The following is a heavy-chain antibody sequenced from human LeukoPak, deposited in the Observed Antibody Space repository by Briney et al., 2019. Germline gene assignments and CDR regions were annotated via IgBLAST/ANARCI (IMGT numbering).Heavy chain of an antibody. CDR1: GFTVSSNY. J-gene: IGHJ4*02. D-gene: IGHD1-1*01. V-gene: IGHV3-66*01. CDR2: IYSGGSS. Sequence: GGSLRLSCAASGFTVSSNYMSWVRQAPGKGLEWVSVIYSGGSSYYADSVKSRVTISRNNSKNTLYLQMNSLRAEDTAVYYCARASVGSATAVGIADYWGQGTLVTVSS. CDR3: ARASVGSATAVGIADY.